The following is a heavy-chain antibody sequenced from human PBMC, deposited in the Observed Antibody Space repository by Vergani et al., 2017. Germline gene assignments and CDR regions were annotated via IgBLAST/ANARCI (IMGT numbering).Heavy chain of an antibody. CDR3: ARDLAYCHEGSCAL. V-gene: IGHV3-30*02. CDR2: IRYDDSRNK. Sequence: QVQLVESGGGVVQPGESLRLSCAASTSGFTFNNSNMHWVRQAPGKGLEWVAFIRYDDSRNKYYAASVQGRFIISRDNSKNTVFLQMNSLRPEDTALYYCARDLAYCHEGSCALWGQGSVVTVSS. D-gene: IGHD2-15*01. CDR1: GFTFNNSN. J-gene: IGHJ4*02.